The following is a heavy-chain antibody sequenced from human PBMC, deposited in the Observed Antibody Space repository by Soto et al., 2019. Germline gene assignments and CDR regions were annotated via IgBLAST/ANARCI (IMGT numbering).Heavy chain of an antibody. CDR1: GGTFSSYT. CDR3: ARPRGAVAGRFAY. D-gene: IGHD6-19*01. CDR2: IIPILGIA. J-gene: IGHJ4*02. Sequence: QVQLVQSGAEVKKPGSSVKVSCKASGGTFSSYTISWVRQAPGQGLEWMGRIIPILGIANYAQKFQGRVTITADKSTSTAYMELSSLSSEDTAVYYCARPRGAVAGRFAYWGQGTLVTVSS. V-gene: IGHV1-69*02.